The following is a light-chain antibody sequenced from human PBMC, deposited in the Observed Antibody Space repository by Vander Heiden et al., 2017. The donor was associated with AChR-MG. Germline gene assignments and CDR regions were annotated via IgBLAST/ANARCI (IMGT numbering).Light chain of an antibody. V-gene: IGLV3-21*02. CDR1: YLGYIS. CDR2: DDS. CDR3: QVWDSTNDHAV. Sequence: SYVLTQPSPVSVAPGQTASITCGGQYLGYISVHWYQQKPGQAPVLVVYDDSDRPSGIPERFSGSNSGNTATLTISRVEAGDEADYYCQVWDSTNDHAVFGGGTKLTVL. J-gene: IGLJ2*01.